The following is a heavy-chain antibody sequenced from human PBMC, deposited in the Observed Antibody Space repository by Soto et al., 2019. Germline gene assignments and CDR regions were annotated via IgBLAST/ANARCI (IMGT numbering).Heavy chain of an antibody. Sequence: QVQLVQSGGGVVQPGRSLRLSCVTSGFTFSDYGMHWVRQAPGKGLEWVAGISYDGSDKYYADSVKGRFSISRDSSKNTQYLQMNSQRVENTAVYYCATVIDGAASGDYYYGMDVWGQGTTVTVSS. V-gene: IGHV3-30*03. J-gene: IGHJ6*02. CDR3: ATVIDGAASGDYYYGMDV. CDR1: GFTFSDYG. CDR2: ISYDGSDK. D-gene: IGHD6-13*01.